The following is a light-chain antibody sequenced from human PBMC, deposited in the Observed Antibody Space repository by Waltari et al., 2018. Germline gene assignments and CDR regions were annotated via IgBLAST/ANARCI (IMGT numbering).Light chain of an antibody. V-gene: IGKV3-20*01. Sequence: EIVLTQSPGTLSLSPGERATLSCRASQSVSSGYLAWFQQKPGQAPGLLISAASSRSTGVPDRFSGGGSGTYFTLTISSLEPEDFAVYYCQQYSASSVTFGQGTKLEIK. CDR3: QQYSASSVT. CDR2: AAS. J-gene: IGKJ2*01. CDR1: QSVSSGY.